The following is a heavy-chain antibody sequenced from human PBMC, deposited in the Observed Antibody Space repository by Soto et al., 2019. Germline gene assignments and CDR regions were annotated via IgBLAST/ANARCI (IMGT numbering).Heavy chain of an antibody. CDR3: ARSGYNWNDGARGYFDY. Sequence: VQLVESGGGLVQPGGSLRLSCAASGFTFGDYEMSWIRQAAGKGPEWVSFLSRSGNTIYYADSVKGRFSISRDNAENSLYLQMESLRVEDTAVYYCARSGYNWNDGARGYFDYWGQGTLVTVSS. CDR2: LSRSGNTI. J-gene: IGHJ4*02. V-gene: IGHV3-11*04. CDR1: GFTFGDYE. D-gene: IGHD1-20*01.